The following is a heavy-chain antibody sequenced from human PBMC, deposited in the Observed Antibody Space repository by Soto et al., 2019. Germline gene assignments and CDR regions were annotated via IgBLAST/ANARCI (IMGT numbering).Heavy chain of an antibody. CDR1: GFTFINVW. Sequence: EVQLVESGGGLVKPGESLRLSCAASGFTFINVWMTWVRQAPGKGLEWVGRIKSKSDGATTDYGAPVKGRCSISRDDSKNMLYLQMKSLRTEDTAVYYCAATGRQYYSYGLDLWGQGTSLTVSS. V-gene: IGHV3-15*01. J-gene: IGHJ6*02. D-gene: IGHD1-26*01. CDR2: IKSKSDGATT. CDR3: AATGRQYYSYGLDL.